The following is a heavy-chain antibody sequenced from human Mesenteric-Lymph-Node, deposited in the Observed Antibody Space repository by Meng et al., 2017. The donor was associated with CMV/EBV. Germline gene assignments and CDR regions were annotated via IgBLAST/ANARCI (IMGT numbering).Heavy chain of an antibody. CDR3: GDFEAG. CDR1: GLPFSSYW. J-gene: IGHJ4*02. V-gene: IGHV3-74*01. Sequence: SLRLPCAVVGLPFSSYWIHGVRQGPGKGLVWVSSISGDGTFTPRADSVRGRFTVSRDNAKNTAYLQMNSLTVDDAAVYYCGDFEAGWGQGTLVTVSS. D-gene: IGHD3-3*01. CDR2: ISGDGTFT.